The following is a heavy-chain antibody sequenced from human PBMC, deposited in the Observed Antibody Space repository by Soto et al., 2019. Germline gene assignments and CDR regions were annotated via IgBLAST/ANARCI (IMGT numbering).Heavy chain of an antibody. CDR3: ARGGYSQRGDNWFDP. CDR2: INHSGST. J-gene: IGHJ5*02. CDR1: GGSFSGYY. Sequence: PSETLSLTCAVYGGSFSGYYWSWIRQPPGKGLEWIGEINHSGSTNYNPSLKSRVTISVDTSKNQFSLKLSSVTAADTAVYYCARGGYSQRGDNWFDPWGQGTLVTAPQ. V-gene: IGHV4-34*01. D-gene: IGHD2-15*01.